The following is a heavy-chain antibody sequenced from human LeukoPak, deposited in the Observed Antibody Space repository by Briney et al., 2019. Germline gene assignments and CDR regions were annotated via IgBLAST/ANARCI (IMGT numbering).Heavy chain of an antibody. D-gene: IGHD5-12*01. J-gene: IGHJ6*02. Sequence: PVKVSCKASGGTFSSYAISWVRQAPGQGLEWMGGIIPIFGTANYAQKFQGRVTITADESTSTAYMELSSLRSEDTAVYYCARGDSGYAWDYYYGMDVWGQGTTVTVSS. CDR1: GGTFSSYA. V-gene: IGHV1-69*01. CDR3: ARGDSGYAWDYYYGMDV. CDR2: IIPIFGTA.